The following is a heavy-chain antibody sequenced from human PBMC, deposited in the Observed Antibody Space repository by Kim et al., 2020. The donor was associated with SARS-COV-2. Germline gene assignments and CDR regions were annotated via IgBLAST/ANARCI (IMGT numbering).Heavy chain of an antibody. CDR1: GFTFSSYS. D-gene: IGHD4-17*01. J-gene: IGHJ6*02. CDR3: ARDQTYDYGDYLALYYYYGMDV. Sequence: GGSLRLSCAASGFTFSSYSMNWVRQAPGKGLEWVSYISSSSSTIYYADSVKGRLTISRDNAKNSLYLQMNSLRDEDTAVYYCARDQTYDYGDYLALYYYYGMDVWGQGTTVTVSS. CDR2: ISSSSSTI. V-gene: IGHV3-48*02.